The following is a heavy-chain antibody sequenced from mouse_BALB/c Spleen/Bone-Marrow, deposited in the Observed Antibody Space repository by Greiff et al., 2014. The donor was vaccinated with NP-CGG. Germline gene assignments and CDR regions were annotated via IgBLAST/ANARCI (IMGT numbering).Heavy chain of an antibody. D-gene: IGHD1-1*01. J-gene: IGHJ4*01. V-gene: IGHV1-69*02. CDR1: GCTFTSYW. CDR3: TRYGNSHYYAMDY. CDR2: IYPSDSYT. Sequence: VNLVESGAELVRPGASVKLSRRASGCTFTSYWINWVKQRPGQGLEWIGNIYPSDSYTNYNQRFKDKATLTVDKSSSTAYMQLSSPTSEDSAVYYRTRYGNSHYYAMDYWGQGTSVTVSS.